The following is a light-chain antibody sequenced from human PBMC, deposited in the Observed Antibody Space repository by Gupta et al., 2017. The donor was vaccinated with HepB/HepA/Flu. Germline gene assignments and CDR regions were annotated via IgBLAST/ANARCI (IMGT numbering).Light chain of an antibody. CDR1: SSNFGSNY. CDR2: RSD. CDR3: AAWDDSLSGPV. J-gene: IGLJ1*01. Sequence: QSVLPQPPSASGTPGPRVTISCSGSSSNFGSNYVYWYQQLPGTAPKVLIYRSDQRSSGVPDRFSGSKSGTSASLAIRGLRSEDEADYYCAAWDDSLSGPVFGTGTKVTVL. V-gene: IGLV1-47*01.